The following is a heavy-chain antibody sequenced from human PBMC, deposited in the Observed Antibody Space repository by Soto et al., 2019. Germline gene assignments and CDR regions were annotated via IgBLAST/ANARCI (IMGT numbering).Heavy chain of an antibody. J-gene: IGHJ4*02. Sequence: EVQLVESGGGLVQPGGSLRLSCAASGFTVSSNYMSWVRQAPGKGLEWVSVIYSGGSTYYADSVKGRFTISRDNSKNTLYLQMNSLRAEDTAVYYCARGGDIVATINLAREIDYWGQGTLVTVSS. V-gene: IGHV3-66*01. CDR2: IYSGGST. D-gene: IGHD5-12*01. CDR3: ARGGDIVATINLAREIDY. CDR1: GFTVSSNY.